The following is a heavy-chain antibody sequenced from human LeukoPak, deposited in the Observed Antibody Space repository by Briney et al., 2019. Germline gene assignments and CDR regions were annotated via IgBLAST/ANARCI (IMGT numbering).Heavy chain of an antibody. V-gene: IGHV1-18*01. D-gene: IGHD2-15*01. CDR2: ISAYNGNT. CDR3: ARDPETRYCSGGSCYYDY. CDR1: GYTFTSYG. Sequence: VASVKVSCKASGYTFTSYGISWVRQAPGQGLEGMGCISAYNGNTNYAQKLQGRVTMTTDTSTSTAYMELRSLRSDDTAVYYCARDPETRYCSGGSCYYDYWGQGTLVTVSS. J-gene: IGHJ4*02.